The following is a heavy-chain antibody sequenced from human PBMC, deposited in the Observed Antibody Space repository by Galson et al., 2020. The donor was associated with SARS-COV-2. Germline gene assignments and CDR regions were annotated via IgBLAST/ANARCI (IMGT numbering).Heavy chain of an antibody. V-gene: IGHV5-10-1*01. D-gene: IGHD4-17*01. CDR1: GYRFTNYW. CDR3: ARRGYDDYGMSYFYYGMDV. Sequence: GESLKISCTASGYRFTNYWINWVRQRPGKGLEWMGRIDPRDSQTKYSPSFQGHVTFSTDKSISTAYLQWSTLEASDTAIYYCARRGYDDYGMSYFYYGMDVWGQGTTVTVFS. J-gene: IGHJ6*02. CDR2: IDPRDSQT.